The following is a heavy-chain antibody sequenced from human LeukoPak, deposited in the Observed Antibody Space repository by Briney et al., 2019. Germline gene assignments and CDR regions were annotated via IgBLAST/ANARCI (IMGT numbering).Heavy chain of an antibody. J-gene: IGHJ4*02. CDR1: GGSISSYY. CDR2: IYYSGST. Sequence: PSETLSLTCTVSGGSISSYYWSWIRQPPGKGLEWIGYIYYSGSTNYSPSLKSRVTISVDTPKNQFSLKLSSVTAADTAVYYCARGEVRGAVNYWGQGTLVTVSS. V-gene: IGHV4-59*01. CDR3: ARGEVRGAVNY. D-gene: IGHD3-10*01.